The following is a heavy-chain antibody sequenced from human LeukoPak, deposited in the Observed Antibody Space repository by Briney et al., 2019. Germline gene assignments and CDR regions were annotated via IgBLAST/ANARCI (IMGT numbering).Heavy chain of an antibody. CDR2: IIPIFGTP. Sequence: SVKVSCKASGGTFSSYAISWVRQAPGQGLEWMGGIIPIFGTPNYAQKFQGRDTITTDESTSTAYMELSSLRSEDTAVYYCARVEYSTGWYYMDVWGKGTTVTVSS. V-gene: IGHV1-69*05. CDR1: GGTFSSYA. D-gene: IGHD6-19*01. CDR3: ARVEYSTGWYYMDV. J-gene: IGHJ6*03.